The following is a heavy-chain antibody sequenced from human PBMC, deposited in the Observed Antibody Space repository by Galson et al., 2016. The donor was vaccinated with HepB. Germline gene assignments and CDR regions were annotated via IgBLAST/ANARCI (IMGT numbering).Heavy chain of an antibody. CDR1: RINFSGFP. CDR3: AGDRGFSDWLPIAAHYYGMDV. D-gene: IGHD3-9*01. Sequence: SLRLSCAASRINFSGFPMHWVRQAPGKGLEWVAVISADESKKLYADSVMGRFTVSRDNSKNTLSLQMNSLRAEDTAVYYCAGDRGFSDWLPIAAHYYGMDVWGLGTTVTVSS. V-gene: IGHV3-30*07. CDR2: ISADESKK. J-gene: IGHJ6*02.